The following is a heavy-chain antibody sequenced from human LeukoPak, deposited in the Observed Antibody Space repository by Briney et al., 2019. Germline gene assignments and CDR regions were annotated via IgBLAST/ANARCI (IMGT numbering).Heavy chain of an antibody. CDR1: GGSVSSGSYY. CDR2: IYYSGST. D-gene: IGHD3-10*01. CDR3: ARGITMVRGLIPYFDK. V-gene: IGHV4-61*01. Sequence: SETLSLTCTVSGGSVSSGSYYWSWIRQPPGKGLEWIGYIYYSGSTNYNPSLKSRVTISVDTSKNQFSLKLSSVTAADTAVYYCARGITMVRGLIPYFDKWGQGTLVTVSS. J-gene: IGHJ4*02.